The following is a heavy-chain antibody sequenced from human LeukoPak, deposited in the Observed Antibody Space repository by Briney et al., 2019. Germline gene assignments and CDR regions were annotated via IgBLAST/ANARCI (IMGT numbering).Heavy chain of an antibody. CDR1: GGSISSGSYY. D-gene: IGHD2-15*01. CDR3: ARQRGWYYLDF. J-gene: IGHJ4*02. V-gene: IGHV4-61*02. Sequence: PSETLSLTCTVSGGSISSGSYYWSWIRQPAGKGLEWIGRVYTSGSTNYNPSLKGRVTISVATSKNQFSLKLSSVTAADTAVYYCARQRGWYYLDFWGQGILVTVSS. CDR2: VYTSGST.